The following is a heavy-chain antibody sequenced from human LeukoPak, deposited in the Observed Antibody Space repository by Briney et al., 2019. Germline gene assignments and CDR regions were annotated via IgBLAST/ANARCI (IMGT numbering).Heavy chain of an antibody. CDR1: GFTFSSYS. D-gene: IGHD3-16*01. Sequence: SGGSLRLSCAASGFTFSSYSMNWVRQAPGKGLEWVSSISSSSSYIYYADSVKGRFTISRDNAKNSLYLQMNSLRAEDTAVYYCAREGEWPHDAFDIWGQGTMVTVSS. V-gene: IGHV3-21*01. CDR2: ISSSSSYI. J-gene: IGHJ3*02. CDR3: AREGEWPHDAFDI.